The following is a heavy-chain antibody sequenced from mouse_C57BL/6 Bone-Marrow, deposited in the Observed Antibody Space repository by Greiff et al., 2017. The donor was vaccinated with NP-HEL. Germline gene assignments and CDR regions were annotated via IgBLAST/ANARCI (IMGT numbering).Heavy chain of an antibody. CDR1: GYTFTSYW. CDR2: IDPSDSYT. D-gene: IGHD2-3*01. CDR3: ARDGYYRAY. V-gene: IGHV1-69*01. J-gene: IGHJ3*01. Sequence: VQLQQPGAELVMPGASVKLSCKASGYTFTSYWMHWVKQRPGPGLEWIGEIDPSDSYTNYNQKFKGKSTLTVDKSSSTAYMQLSSMTDEDSAVDYCARDGYYRAYWGEGTLVSVSA.